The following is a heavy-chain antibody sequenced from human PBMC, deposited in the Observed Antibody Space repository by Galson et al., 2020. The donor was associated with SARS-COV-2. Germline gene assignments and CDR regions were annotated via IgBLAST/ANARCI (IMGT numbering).Heavy chain of an antibody. V-gene: IGHV3-30*03. CDR3: TGVWTYDVWSGFDRGGIYCYYCMDV. Sequence: GGSLRLSCAASGFSFTDYHLHWVRQPPRKGLEWVAVISYDETNNKYADSVKGRFTISRDISTKTLYLEMTNLRSEDTAVYYCTGVWTYDVWSGFDRGGIYCYYCMDVWGQGTTVTVSS. D-gene: IGHD3-3*01. J-gene: IGHJ6*02. CDR2: ISYDETNN. CDR1: GFSFTDYH.